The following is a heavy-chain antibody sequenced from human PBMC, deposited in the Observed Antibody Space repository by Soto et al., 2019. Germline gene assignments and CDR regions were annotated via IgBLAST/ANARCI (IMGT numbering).Heavy chain of an antibody. CDR3: ARAECSSSWPNWFDP. Sequence: SETLSLTCAVSGGSISSSNWWSWVLQPPGKGLEWIGEIYHSGSTNYNPSLKSRVTISVDKSKNQFSLKLSSVTAADTAVYYCARAECSSSWPNWFDPWDQGTLDTVSS. V-gene: IGHV4-4*02. J-gene: IGHJ5*02. CDR1: GGSISSSNW. D-gene: IGHD6-13*01. CDR2: IYHSGST.